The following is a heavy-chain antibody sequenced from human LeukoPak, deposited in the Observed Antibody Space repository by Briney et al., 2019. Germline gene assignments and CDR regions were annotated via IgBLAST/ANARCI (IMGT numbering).Heavy chain of an antibody. CDR1: NGSISSNTYF. CDR2: MSSSGIS. CDR3: ARHVLRLGELSLFNWFDP. V-gene: IGHV4-61*02. Sequence: SETLSLTCTVSNGSISSNTYFWSWIRQPAGKGLEWIGRMSSSGISTYSPSLKSRVTISIDTSRNQFSLKLSSVTAADTAVYYCARHVLRLGELSLFNWFDPWGQGTLVTVSS. J-gene: IGHJ5*02. D-gene: IGHD3-16*02.